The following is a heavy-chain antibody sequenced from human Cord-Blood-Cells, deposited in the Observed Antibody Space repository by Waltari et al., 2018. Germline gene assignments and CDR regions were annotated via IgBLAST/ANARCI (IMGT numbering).Heavy chain of an antibody. J-gene: IGHJ4*02. CDR3: ARGNGAIDY. V-gene: IGHV6-1*01. D-gene: IGHD2-8*01. CDR2: TYYRSKWYN. Sequence: IRQSPSRGLEWLGRTYYRSKWYNDYAVSVKSRITINPDTSKNQFSLQLNSVTPEDTAVYYCARGNGAIDYWGQGTLVTVSS.